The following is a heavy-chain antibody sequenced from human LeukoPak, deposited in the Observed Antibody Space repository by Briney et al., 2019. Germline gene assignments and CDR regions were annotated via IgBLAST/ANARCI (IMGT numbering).Heavy chain of an antibody. CDR2: IYHSGST. CDR1: GGSISSGGYS. CDR3: ARGPIVVVVKKGSKGIDY. V-gene: IGHV4-30-2*01. D-gene: IGHD2-15*01. J-gene: IGHJ4*02. Sequence: SQTLSLTCAVSGGSISSGGYSWSWIRQPPGKGLEWIGYIYHSGSTNYNPSLKSRVTISVDTSKNQFSLKLSSVTAADTAVYYCARGPIVVVVKKGSKGIDYWGQGTLVTVSS.